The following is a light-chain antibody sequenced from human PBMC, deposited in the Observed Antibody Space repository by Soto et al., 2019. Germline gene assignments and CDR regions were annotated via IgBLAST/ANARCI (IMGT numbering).Light chain of an antibody. CDR3: QHYDSSPPT. Sequence: EIVLTQSPATLSLSPGERATLSCRASQSVSSYLAWYQQKPGQAPRLLIYGASSRATGIPDRFSGSGSGTDFTLTISRLEPEDFAVFFCQHYDSSPPTFGQGTKVEIK. J-gene: IGKJ1*01. V-gene: IGKV3-20*01. CDR2: GAS. CDR1: QSVSSY.